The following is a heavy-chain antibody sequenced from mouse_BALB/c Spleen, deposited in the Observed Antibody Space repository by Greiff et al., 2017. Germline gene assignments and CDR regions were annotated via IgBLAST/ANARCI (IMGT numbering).Heavy chain of an antibody. Sequence: VQLKESGPGLVKPSQSLSLTCTVTGYSITSDYAWNWIRQFPGNKLEWMGYISYSGSTSYNPSLKSRISITRDTSKNQFFLQLNSVTTEDTATYYCARDRRFFDYWGQGTTLTVSS. J-gene: IGHJ2*01. CDR2: ISYSGST. D-gene: IGHD2-14*01. V-gene: IGHV3-2*02. CDR3: ARDRRFFDY. CDR1: GYSITSDYA.